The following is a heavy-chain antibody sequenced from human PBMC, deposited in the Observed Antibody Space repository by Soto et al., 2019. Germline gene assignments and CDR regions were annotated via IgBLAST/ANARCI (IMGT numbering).Heavy chain of an antibody. Sequence: QVQLVESGGGVVQPGRSLRLSCAASGFTFSSYGMHWVRQAPGKGLEWVAVIWYDGSNKYYADSVKGRFTISRGNSKNTLYLQVNSLRAEDTAVYYCAREGCSVGSCLYFYCMDVWGQGNTVTVSS. CDR1: GFTFSSYG. CDR2: IWYDGSNK. CDR3: AREGCSVGSCLYFYCMDV. V-gene: IGHV3-33*01. J-gene: IGHJ6*02. D-gene: IGHD2-15*01.